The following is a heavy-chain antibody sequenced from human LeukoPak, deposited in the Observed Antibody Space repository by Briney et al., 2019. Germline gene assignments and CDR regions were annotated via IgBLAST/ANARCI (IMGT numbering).Heavy chain of an antibody. Sequence: PGGSLRLSCAASGFTFNDFGMNWVRQAPGKGLEWVSSISSKSRYIYYADSVKGRFTISRDNAKNSLYLQMNSLRAEDSAVYFCTRQYYDFWSGFYPADYYFDYWGQGTLVTVSS. CDR3: TRQYYDFWSGFYPADYYFDY. CDR1: GFTFNDFG. CDR2: ISSKSRYI. J-gene: IGHJ4*02. V-gene: IGHV3-21*01. D-gene: IGHD3-3*01.